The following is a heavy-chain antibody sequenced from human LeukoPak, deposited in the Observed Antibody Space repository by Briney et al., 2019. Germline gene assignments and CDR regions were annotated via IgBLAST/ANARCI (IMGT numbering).Heavy chain of an antibody. J-gene: IGHJ6*03. CDR3: AREALGYSGYVRMDV. CDR2: IYYTGST. D-gene: IGHD5-12*01. Sequence: PSETLSLTCTVSGGSISSSSYYWAWIRQPPGKGLEWIGSIYYTGSTYYNPSLKSRVTISVDTSKNQFSLRLSSVTAADTAVYYCAREALGYSGYVRMDVWGKGTTVTISS. V-gene: IGHV4-39*07. CDR1: GGSISSSSYY.